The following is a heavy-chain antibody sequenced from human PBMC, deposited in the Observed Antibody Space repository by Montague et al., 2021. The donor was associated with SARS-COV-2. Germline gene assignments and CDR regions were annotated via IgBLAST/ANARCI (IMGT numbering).Heavy chain of an antibody. CDR3: ARSYSTTVVTRAFDY. D-gene: IGHD4-23*01. J-gene: IGHJ4*02. V-gene: IGHV2-70*01. CDR2: IDWDDDK. CDR1: GFSLSTSGMC. Sequence: PALVKPTQTLTLTCTFSGFSLSTSGMCVSWIRQPPGKALEWLTLIDWDDDKYYSTSLKTRLTISKDTSKNQVVLTMTNMDPVDTATYYCARSYSTTVVTRAFDYWGQGILVTVSS.